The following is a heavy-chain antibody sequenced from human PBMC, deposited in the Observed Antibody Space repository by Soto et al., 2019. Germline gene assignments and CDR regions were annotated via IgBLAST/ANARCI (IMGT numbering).Heavy chain of an antibody. Sequence: EVQLLESGGGLVQPGESLTLSCAASGFTFNTYAMTWARRAPGEGLEWVSAISGSGATTYVADSVKGRFTISRDNSKDTLYLQMSSLRAEDTAIYYCAKGRGGAYYYYGLDVWGQGTTVTVSS. CDR3: AKGRGGAYYYYGLDV. D-gene: IGHD3-10*01. CDR2: ISGSGATT. J-gene: IGHJ6*02. CDR1: GFTFNTYA. V-gene: IGHV3-23*01.